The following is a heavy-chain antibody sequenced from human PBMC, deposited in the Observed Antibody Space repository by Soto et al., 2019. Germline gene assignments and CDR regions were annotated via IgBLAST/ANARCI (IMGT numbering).Heavy chain of an antibody. CDR2: INTYNGNT. CDR1: GYTFTRSG. V-gene: IGHV1-18*01. Sequence: QVQLVQSGAEVKNPGASVKVSCKASGYTFTRSGIGWARHAPGQGLEWMGWINTYNGNTNYAQNVKSRVTMTPDTSTTTAYIELRSLRSNDTAIYYCAMVDVYVTPSPQDVWGQGTTVIVSS. CDR3: AMVDVYVTPSPQDV. D-gene: IGHD3-16*01. J-gene: IGHJ6*02.